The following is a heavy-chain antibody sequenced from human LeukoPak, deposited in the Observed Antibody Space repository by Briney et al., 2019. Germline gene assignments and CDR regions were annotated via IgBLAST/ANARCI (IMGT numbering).Heavy chain of an antibody. D-gene: IGHD4-17*01. Sequence: SETLSLTCAVYGGSFSGYYWSWIRQPPGKGLEWIGEINHSGSTNYNPSLKSRVTISVDTSKNQFSLKLSSVTAADTAVYYCARGGYGDYIYWGEGTLDTDSS. J-gene: IGHJ4*02. CDR1: GGSFSGYY. CDR2: INHSGST. CDR3: ARGGYGDYIY. V-gene: IGHV4-34*01.